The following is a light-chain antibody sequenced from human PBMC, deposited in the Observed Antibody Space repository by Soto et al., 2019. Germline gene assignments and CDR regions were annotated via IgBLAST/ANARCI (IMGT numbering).Light chain of an antibody. V-gene: IGKV1-6*01. Sequence: IQMTQSPSSLSASVGDRVTITCRASQSISRYLSWYHQKPGKAPKLLIYAASSLQSGVPSRFSGSGSGTDFTLTISSLQPEDFATYYCLQDYNYLLTFGGGTKVDIK. J-gene: IGKJ4*01. CDR1: QSISRY. CDR3: LQDYNYLLT. CDR2: AAS.